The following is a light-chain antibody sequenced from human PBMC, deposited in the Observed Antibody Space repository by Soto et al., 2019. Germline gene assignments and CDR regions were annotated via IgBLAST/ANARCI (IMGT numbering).Light chain of an antibody. J-gene: IGKJ1*01. CDR2: GAS. V-gene: IGKV3-15*01. Sequence: EIVMTQSPATLSVSPGARAPLSCRARQSVSSNLAWYQQKPGQAPRLLIYGASTRATGIPARFSGSGSGTEFTLTISSLQSEDFAVYYCQQLTDWPPQWTFGQGTKVDIK. CDR1: QSVSSN. CDR3: QQLTDWPPQWT.